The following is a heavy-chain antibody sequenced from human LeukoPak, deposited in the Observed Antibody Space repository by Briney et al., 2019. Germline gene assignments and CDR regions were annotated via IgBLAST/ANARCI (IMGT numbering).Heavy chain of an antibody. J-gene: IGHJ4*02. Sequence: SDTLSLTCTVSGRPISSYYWSWIRQPPGKGLEGGGYIYYSGSTNYNPSLKSRVTISVDTSKNQFSLKLSSVTAADTAVYYCARDPGYCSGGSCYFDYWGQGTLVTVSS. CDR2: IYYSGST. D-gene: IGHD2-15*01. V-gene: IGHV4-59*01. CDR3: ARDPGYCSGGSCYFDY. CDR1: GRPISSYY.